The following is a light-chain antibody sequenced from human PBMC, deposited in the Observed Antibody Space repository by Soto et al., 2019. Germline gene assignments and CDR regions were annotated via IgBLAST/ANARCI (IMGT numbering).Light chain of an antibody. CDR1: SSDVGGYKY. J-gene: IGLJ1*01. CDR3: CSYAGTFTFV. Sequence: QAVVTQPRSVSGSPGQSVTISCTGTSSDVGGYKYVSWYQQLPGKAPKLVIYDVTKRPSGVPDRFSASKSGNTASLTISGLQAEDEADYYCCSYAGTFTFVFGDGTKVTVL. V-gene: IGLV2-11*01. CDR2: DVT.